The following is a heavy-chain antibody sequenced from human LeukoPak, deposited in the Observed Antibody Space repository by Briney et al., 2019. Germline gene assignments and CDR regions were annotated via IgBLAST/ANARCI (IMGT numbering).Heavy chain of an antibody. CDR2: MNPNSGNT. D-gene: IGHD3-9*01. CDR1: GYTFTSYD. J-gene: IGHJ4*02. Sequence: VKVSCKASGYTFTSYDINWVRQATGQGLEWMGWMNPNSGNTGYAQKFQGRVTMTRNTSISTAYMELSSLGSEDTAVYYCARGVLRYFDWLLPNFCNFDYWGQGTLVTVSS. V-gene: IGHV1-8*01. CDR3: ARGVLRYFDWLLPNFCNFDY.